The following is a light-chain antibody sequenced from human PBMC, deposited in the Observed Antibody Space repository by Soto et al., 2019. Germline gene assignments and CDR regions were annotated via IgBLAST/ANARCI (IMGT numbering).Light chain of an antibody. Sequence: DIVMTQSPATLSVSPGERATLSCRASQSVSSNLAWYQQKPGQAPRLLVYGASTSGTVIPARFSGSVSGTEFILSLSSLKSKNFVIYYCQQYHNWPPFSVVPGTKVDLK. CDR3: QQYHNWPPFS. CDR1: QSVSSN. CDR2: GAS. V-gene: IGKV3-15*01. J-gene: IGKJ3*01.